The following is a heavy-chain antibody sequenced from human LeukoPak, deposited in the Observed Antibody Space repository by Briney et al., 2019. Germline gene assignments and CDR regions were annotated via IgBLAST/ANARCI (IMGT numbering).Heavy chain of an antibody. CDR3: ASAGSGRNPQFDY. CDR2: INAGNGNT. D-gene: IGHD3-10*01. V-gene: IGHV1-3*03. CDR1: GYTFTSYA. Sequence: ASVKVSCKASGYTFTSYAMHWVRQAPGRRLEWMGWINAGNGNTKYSQEFQGRVTITRDTSASTAYMELSSLRAEDTAVYYCASAGSGRNPQFDYWGQGTLVTVSS. J-gene: IGHJ4*02.